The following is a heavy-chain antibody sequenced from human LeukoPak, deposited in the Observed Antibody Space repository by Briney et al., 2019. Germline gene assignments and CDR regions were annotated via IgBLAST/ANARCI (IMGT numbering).Heavy chain of an antibody. CDR3: AKGKGIAAAGTLFDY. V-gene: IGHV3-23*01. D-gene: IGHD6-13*01. J-gene: IGHJ4*02. Sequence: GGSLRLSCAASGFTFSSYAMSWVRQAPGKGLEWVSAISGSGGSTYYADSVKGRFTISGDNSKNTLYLQMNSLRAEDTAVYYCAKGKGIAAAGTLFDYWGQGTLVTVSS. CDR1: GFTFSSYA. CDR2: ISGSGGST.